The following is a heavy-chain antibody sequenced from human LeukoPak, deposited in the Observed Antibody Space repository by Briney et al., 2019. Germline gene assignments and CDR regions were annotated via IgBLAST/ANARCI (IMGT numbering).Heavy chain of an antibody. CDR1: GDTLTELS. D-gene: IGHD1-26*01. Sequence: ASVKVSCKVSGDTLTELSIHWVRQAPGKGLEWMGGFDPEDGDAIYAQSFQGRVTMTEDTSTDTPYMELRSLRSEDTAVYYCTTRHSGSWFGAFDIWGQGTMVTVSS. V-gene: IGHV1-24*01. CDR2: FDPEDGDA. J-gene: IGHJ3*02. CDR3: TTRHSGSWFGAFDI.